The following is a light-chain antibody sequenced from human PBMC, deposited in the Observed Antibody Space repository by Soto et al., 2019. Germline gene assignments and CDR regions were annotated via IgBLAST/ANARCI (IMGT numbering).Light chain of an antibody. CDR1: KNDIGVYDF. CDR3: SSYTSSSTRGIYV. V-gene: IGLV2-14*01. J-gene: IGLJ1*01. CDR2: EVS. Sequence: QSVLTQPPSASGSPGQSVTISCTGTKNDIGVYDFVSWYQHHPGKAPKLMIYEVSYRPSGVSNRFSGSKSGNTASLTISGLQAEDEADYYCSSYTSSSTRGIYVFGSGTKVTVL.